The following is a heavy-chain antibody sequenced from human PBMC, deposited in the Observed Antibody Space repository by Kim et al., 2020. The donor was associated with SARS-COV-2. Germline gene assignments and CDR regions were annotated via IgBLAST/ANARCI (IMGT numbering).Heavy chain of an antibody. CDR1: GGPISNSVYY. D-gene: IGHD3-10*01. CDR2: IYYSGSA. J-gene: IGHJ4*02. CDR3: ARDYGAGSYYHY. Sequence: SETLSLTCTVSGGPISNSVYYWGWIRQPPGKGLEWIGSIYYSGSAFYNPSLKSRLTISVDTSKNQFSLQLSSVTAADTAVYYCARDYGAGSYYHYWGLGT. V-gene: IGHV4-39*07.